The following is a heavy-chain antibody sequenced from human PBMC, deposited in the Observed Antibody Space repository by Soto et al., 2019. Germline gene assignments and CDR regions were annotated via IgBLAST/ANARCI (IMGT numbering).Heavy chain of an antibody. J-gene: IGHJ6*02. CDR2: INHSGST. Sequence: SETLSLTCAVYGGSFSGYYWSWIRQPPGKGLEWIGEINHSGSTNYNPSLKSRVTISVDTSKNQFSLKLSSVTAADTAVYYCARISRANYDFWGSLDYYYGMDVWGQGTTVTVSS. CDR1: GGSFSGYY. CDR3: ARISRANYDFWGSLDYYYGMDV. V-gene: IGHV4-34*01. D-gene: IGHD3-3*01.